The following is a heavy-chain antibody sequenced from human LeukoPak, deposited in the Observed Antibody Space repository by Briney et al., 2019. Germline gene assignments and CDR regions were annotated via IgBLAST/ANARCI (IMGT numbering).Heavy chain of an antibody. J-gene: IGHJ4*02. D-gene: IGHD5-18*01. Sequence: GASVKVSCKASGYTFTGYYMHWVRQAPGQGLEWMGWINPNSGNTGYAQKFQGRVTMTRNTSISTAYMELSSLRSEDTAVYYCARAKYSYVGYWGQGTLVTVSS. V-gene: IGHV1-8*02. CDR1: GYTFTGYY. CDR2: INPNSGNT. CDR3: ARAKYSYVGY.